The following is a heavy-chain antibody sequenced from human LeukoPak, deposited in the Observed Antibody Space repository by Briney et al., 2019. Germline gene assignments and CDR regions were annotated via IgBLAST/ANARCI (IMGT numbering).Heavy chain of an antibody. V-gene: IGHV3-74*01. CDR3: AKGGVDY. J-gene: IGHJ4*02. CDR1: GFTFSTYW. D-gene: IGHD6-25*01. CDR2: INSDGSTT. Sequence: GGSLRLSCAVSGFTFSTYWMHWVRQAPGEGLAWVSRINSDGSTTTYADSVKGRFTISRDNAKNTLYLQMNSLRAEDTAVYYCAKGGVDYWGQGTLVTVSS.